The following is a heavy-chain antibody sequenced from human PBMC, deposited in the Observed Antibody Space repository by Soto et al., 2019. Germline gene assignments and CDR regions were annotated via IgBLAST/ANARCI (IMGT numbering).Heavy chain of an antibody. Sequence: EVQLLQSGGGLVQPGGSLRLSCTTSTFTFSNYAMSWVRQAPGKGLEWVSAITGGGANTYYADSVKGRFTVSRDNSESTLDLEMNSLRVEDTAVYYCAQFLGRNYGRGDYYYGMDVWGQGATVTVSS. CDR3: AQFLGRNYGRGDYYYGMDV. D-gene: IGHD3-10*02. J-gene: IGHJ6*02. CDR2: ITGGGANT. V-gene: IGHV3-23*01. CDR1: TFTFSNYA.